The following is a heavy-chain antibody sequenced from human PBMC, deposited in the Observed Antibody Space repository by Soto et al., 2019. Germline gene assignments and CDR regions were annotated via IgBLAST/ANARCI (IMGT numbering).Heavy chain of an antibody. CDR1: GLTFNTYN. Sequence: GGSLRLSCAATGLTFNTYNMNWVRQAPGKGLEWVSSISSSSAYIYYADSVKGRFTISRDNAKNLLFLQMNSLRAEDTAVYYCARDGGSGLSWFDPWGQGTQVTVSS. D-gene: IGHD6-19*01. CDR2: ISSSSAYI. CDR3: ARDGGSGLSWFDP. J-gene: IGHJ5*02. V-gene: IGHV3-21*01.